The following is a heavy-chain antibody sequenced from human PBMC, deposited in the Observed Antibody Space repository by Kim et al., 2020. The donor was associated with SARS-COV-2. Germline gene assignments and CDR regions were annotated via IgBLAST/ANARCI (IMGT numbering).Heavy chain of an antibody. CDR2: IYYSGST. CDR1: GGSVSSGSYY. J-gene: IGHJ5*02. Sequence: SETLSLTCTVSGGSVSSGSYYWSWIRQPPGKGLEWIGYIYYSGSTNYNPSLKSRVTISVDTSKNQFSLKLSSVTAADTAVYYCARDIGEAENWFDPWGQGTLVTVSS. CDR3: ARDIGEAENWFDP. D-gene: IGHD3-10*01. V-gene: IGHV4-61*01.